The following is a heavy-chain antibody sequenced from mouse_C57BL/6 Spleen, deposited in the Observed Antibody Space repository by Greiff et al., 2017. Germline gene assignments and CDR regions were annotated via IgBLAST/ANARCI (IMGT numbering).Heavy chain of an antibody. CDR3: NYAGFAY. V-gene: IGHV14-4*01. J-gene: IGHJ3*01. D-gene: IGHD2-4*01. CDR1: GFNIKDDY. CDR2: IDPENGDT. Sequence: EVKLMESGAELVRPGASVKLSCTASGFNIKDDYMHWVKQSPEQGLEWIGWIDPENGDTEYASKFQGKATITADTSSNTAYLQLSSLTSEDTAVYYCNYAGFAYWGQGTLVTVSA.